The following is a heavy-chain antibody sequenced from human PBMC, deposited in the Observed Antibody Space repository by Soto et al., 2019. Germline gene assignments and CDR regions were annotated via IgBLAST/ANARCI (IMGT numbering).Heavy chain of an antibody. D-gene: IGHD2-2*01. V-gene: IGHV1-69*01. Sequence: QVQLVQSGAEVKKPGSSVKVSCKASGGTFSSYAISWVRQAPGQGLEWMGGIIPIFGTAHYAQQFQGRVTITADESTSTAYMELSSLRSEDKAVYYCAREGGRLVVVPAANTYYGMDVWGQGATVTVSS. CDR3: AREGGRLVVVPAANTYYGMDV. CDR2: IIPIFGTA. J-gene: IGHJ6*02. CDR1: GGTFSSYA.